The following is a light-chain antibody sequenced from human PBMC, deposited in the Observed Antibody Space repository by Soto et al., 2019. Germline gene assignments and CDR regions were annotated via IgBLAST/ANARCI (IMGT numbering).Light chain of an antibody. J-gene: IGLJ2*01. CDR2: EVS. V-gene: IGLV2-14*01. Sequence: QSALTQPASVSGSPGQSITISCTGTSSDVGGFNYVSWYLHHPGKVPKLMIYEVSNRPSGVSNRFSGSKSGNTASLTISGLQAEDEGDYYCSSYTSSNTLVFGGGTKVTVL. CDR1: SSDVGGFNY. CDR3: SSYTSSNTLV.